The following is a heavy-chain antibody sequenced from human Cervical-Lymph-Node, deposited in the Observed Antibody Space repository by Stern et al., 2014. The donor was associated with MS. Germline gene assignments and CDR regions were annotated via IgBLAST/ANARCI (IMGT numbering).Heavy chain of an antibody. CDR2: IRYDGSDK. V-gene: IGHV3-7*01. CDR1: GFTFSVYW. D-gene: IGHD3-10*01. CDR3: GRFTRGSPSDY. J-gene: IGHJ4*02. Sequence: VQLVQSGGGLVQPGASLTLSCVASGFTFSVYWMSWVRQAPGKGLEWVANIRYDGSDKYYVDSVKGRFTISRDNAKNSLYLQMNSLRGEDTAVYFCGRFTRGSPSDYWGQGTQVTVSP.